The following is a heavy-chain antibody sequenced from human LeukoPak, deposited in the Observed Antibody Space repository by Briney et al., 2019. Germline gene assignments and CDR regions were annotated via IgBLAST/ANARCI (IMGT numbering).Heavy chain of an antibody. V-gene: IGHV3-23*01. CDR1: GFTFSANA. CDR2: FSGSGGNT. J-gene: IGHJ3*02. CDR3: AKDPNGHYVGAFDS. D-gene: IGHD4-17*01. Sequence: PGGSLRLSCAASGFTFSANAMIWVRQPQGKGLEWVSAFSGSGGNTYYADSVKGRFTISRDDSKNTLYLHMSSLRAEDAAVYYCAKDPNGHYVGAFDSWGQGTMVIVSS.